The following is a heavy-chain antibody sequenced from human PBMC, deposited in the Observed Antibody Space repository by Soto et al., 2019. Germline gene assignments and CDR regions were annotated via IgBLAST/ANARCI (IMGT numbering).Heavy chain of an antibody. CDR3: AKETTGYNWNDFDS. V-gene: IGHV3-23*01. Sequence: PGGSLRLSCVVSGFTFSSYAMSWVRQAPGKGLEWVSGINGSSSGKANYADSVKGRFSISRDNSRNTLYLQMNSLRAEDTAIYYCAKETTGYNWNDFDSWGQGTLVTAPQ. CDR1: GFTFSSYA. J-gene: IGHJ4*02. D-gene: IGHD1-1*01. CDR2: INGSSSGKA.